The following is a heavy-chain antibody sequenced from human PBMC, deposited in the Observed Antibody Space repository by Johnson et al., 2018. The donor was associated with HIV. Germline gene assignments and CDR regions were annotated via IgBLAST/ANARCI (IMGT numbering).Heavy chain of an antibody. V-gene: IGHV3-30-3*01. J-gene: IGHJ3*02. CDR2: ISYDGSNK. D-gene: IGHD1-26*01. Sequence: QVQLMESGGGVVQPGRSLRLSCAASGFTFSSYAMHWVRQAPGKGLEWVAVISYDGSNKYYADSVKGRFTISRDNAKNSLYLQMNSLRAEDTALYYCARDRVGATPRTGYDAFDIWGQGTMVTVSS. CDR3: ARDRVGATPRTGYDAFDI. CDR1: GFTFSSYA.